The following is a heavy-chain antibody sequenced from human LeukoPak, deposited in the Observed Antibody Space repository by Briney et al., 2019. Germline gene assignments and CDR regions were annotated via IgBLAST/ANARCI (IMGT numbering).Heavy chain of an antibody. CDR3: AKGSDYYDSSGYSH. V-gene: IGHV3-30*02. J-gene: IGHJ4*02. Sequence: PGGXLRLSCAESGFTFSRNGMKWGGQGRGKGMEGVAFIRYDGNNKYYADSVKGRFTISRDNSKNTLYLQMNSLRAEDTAVYYCAKGSDYYDSSGYSHWGQGTLVTVSS. D-gene: IGHD3-22*01. CDR1: GFTFSRNG. CDR2: IRYDGNNK.